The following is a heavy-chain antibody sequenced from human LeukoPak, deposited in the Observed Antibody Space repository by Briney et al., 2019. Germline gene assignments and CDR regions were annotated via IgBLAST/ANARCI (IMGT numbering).Heavy chain of an antibody. V-gene: IGHV4-59*08. Sequence: SETLSLTCTVSGGSISTYYWTWIRQPPGKGLEWIGYIYHSGSTNYNPSLKSRVTISVDTSKNQFSLKLSSVTAADTGVYYCARARYVNSFYAFDIWGQGTLVTVSS. CDR3: ARARYVNSFYAFDI. J-gene: IGHJ3*02. D-gene: IGHD3-9*01. CDR1: GGSISTYY. CDR2: IYHSGST.